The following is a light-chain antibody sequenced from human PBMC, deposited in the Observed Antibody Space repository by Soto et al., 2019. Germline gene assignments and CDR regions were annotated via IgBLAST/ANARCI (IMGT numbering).Light chain of an antibody. CDR2: EGS. V-gene: IGLV2-23*01. CDR3: CSYAGSSTLAYV. CDR1: SSDVGSYNL. Sequence: QSVLTQPASVSGSPGQSITISCTGTSSDVGSYNLVSWYQQHPGKAPKLMIYEGSKRPSGVSNRFSGSKSGNTASLTISGLQAEDEADYYCCSYAGSSTLAYVFGNGTKVTVL. J-gene: IGLJ1*01.